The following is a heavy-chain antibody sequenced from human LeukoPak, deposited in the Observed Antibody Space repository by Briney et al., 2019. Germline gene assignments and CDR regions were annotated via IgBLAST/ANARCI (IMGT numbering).Heavy chain of an antibody. V-gene: IGHV3-30*02. Sequence: GGSLRLSCAASGFTFSSYGMHWVRQAPGKGLEWVAFIRYDGSNKYYADSVKGRFTISRDNSKNSLYLQMNSLRAEDTALYYCAKDKVPAYGSGSSTYFDYWGQGTLVTVSS. D-gene: IGHD3-10*01. CDR2: IRYDGSNK. CDR1: GFTFSSYG. CDR3: AKDKVPAYGSGSSTYFDY. J-gene: IGHJ4*02.